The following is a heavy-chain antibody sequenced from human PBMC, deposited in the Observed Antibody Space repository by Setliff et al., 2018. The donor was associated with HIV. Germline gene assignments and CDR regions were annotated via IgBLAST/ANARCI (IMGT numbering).Heavy chain of an antibody. CDR3: ATSLITVPPGAFDI. V-gene: IGHV4-39*07. CDR1: GGSTSSSSYY. Sequence: NPSETLSLTCTVAGGSTSSSSYYWGWIRQPPGMGLEWIASIYHNGNTYYNPSLKSRVTMSVDTSKNQFSLKLSSVTAADTAVYYCATSLITVPPGAFDIWGQGTMVTVSS. CDR2: IYHNGNT. D-gene: IGHD4-4*01. J-gene: IGHJ3*02.